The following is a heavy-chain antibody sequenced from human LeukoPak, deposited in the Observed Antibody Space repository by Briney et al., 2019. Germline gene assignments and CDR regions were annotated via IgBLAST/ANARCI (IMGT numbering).Heavy chain of an antibody. V-gene: IGHV4-39*01. CDR3: ASSESTALIYYYYGMDV. D-gene: IGHD4-11*01. J-gene: IGHJ6*02. Sequence: PSETLSLTCTVSGGSISSSSYYWGWIRQPPGKGLEWIGSIYYSGSTYYNPSLKSRVTISVDTSKNQFSLKLSSVTAADTAVYYCASSESTALIYYYYGMDVWGQGTTVTVSS. CDR2: IYYSGST. CDR1: GGSISSSSYY.